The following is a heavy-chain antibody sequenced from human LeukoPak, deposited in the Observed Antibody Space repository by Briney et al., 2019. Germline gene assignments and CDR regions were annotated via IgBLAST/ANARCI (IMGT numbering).Heavy chain of an antibody. Sequence: KPGGSLRLSCAASGFSFSSYTMNWVRQAPGKGLGWVSIISSSSTYIYYADSVKGRFTISRDNAKNALYLQMNSLRVEDTAVYYCARDGRCGGDCYASWGQGTLVTVSS. J-gene: IGHJ4*02. D-gene: IGHD2-21*02. CDR3: ARDGRCGGDCYAS. V-gene: IGHV3-21*01. CDR2: ISSSSTYI. CDR1: GFSFSSYT.